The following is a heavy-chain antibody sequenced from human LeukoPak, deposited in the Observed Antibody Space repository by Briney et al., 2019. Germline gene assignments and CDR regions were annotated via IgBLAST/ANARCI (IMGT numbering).Heavy chain of an antibody. J-gene: IGHJ5*02. V-gene: IGHV4-34*01. D-gene: IGHD6-13*01. Sequence: SETLSLTCAVYGGSFSGYYWSWIRQPPGKGLEWIGEINYSGSTNYNPSLKSRVTISVDTSKNQFSLKLSSVTAADTAVYYCAGEMTAGPSLYNWFDPWGQGTLVTVSS. CDR3: AGEMTAGPSLYNWFDP. CDR2: INYSGST. CDR1: GGSFSGYY.